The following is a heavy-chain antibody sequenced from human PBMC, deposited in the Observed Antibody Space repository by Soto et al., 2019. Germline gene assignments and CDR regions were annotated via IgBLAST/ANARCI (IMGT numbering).Heavy chain of an antibody. CDR1: GGSISSYY. V-gene: IGHV4-59*01. CDR3: ARAYSTSCTYYFDS. Sequence: EGLSVTCPDPGGSISSYYWSWIRQPPGKGLDWIGHIYYSGSTNYNPSGSTNYDPSLKSRVTISVDMSKNQFSLKLNSVTAADSAVYFCARAYSTSCTYYFDSWGQGTLVTV. J-gene: IGHJ4*02. D-gene: IGHD6-13*01. CDR2: IYYSGST.